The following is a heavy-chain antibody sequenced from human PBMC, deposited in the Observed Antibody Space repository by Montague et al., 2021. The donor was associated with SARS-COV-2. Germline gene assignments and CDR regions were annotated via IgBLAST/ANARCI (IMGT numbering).Heavy chain of an antibody. CDR1: GGSISRYS. Sequence: SETLSLTCTVSGGSISRYSWTWIRQPPGKGLEWIGYIYNSGSTNYNPSLTSRVTISVDTSKNQFSLKLSSVAAADTAVYFCVRAADNYYPSGPLVGFDLWGLGTLVTVSS. CDR3: VRAADNYYPSGPLVGFDL. CDR2: IYNSGST. V-gene: IGHV4-59*12. J-gene: IGHJ4*02. D-gene: IGHD3-10*01.